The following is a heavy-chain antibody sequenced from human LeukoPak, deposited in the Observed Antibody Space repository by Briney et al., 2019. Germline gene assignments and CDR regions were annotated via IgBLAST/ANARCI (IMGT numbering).Heavy chain of an antibody. J-gene: IGHJ5*02. CDR3: ARDKRDYGDYADWFDP. Sequence: GGSLRLSCAASGFTFSSYAMHWVRQAPGKGLEWVAVISYDGSNKYYADSVKGRFTISRDNAKNSLYLQMNSLRAEDTAVYYCARDKRDYGDYADWFDPWGQGTLVTVSS. V-gene: IGHV3-30-3*01. CDR1: GFTFSSYA. CDR2: ISYDGSNK. D-gene: IGHD4-17*01.